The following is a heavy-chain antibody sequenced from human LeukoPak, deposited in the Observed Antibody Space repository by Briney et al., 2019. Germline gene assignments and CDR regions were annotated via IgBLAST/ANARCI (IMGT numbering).Heavy chain of an antibody. CDR2: IIPIFGTA. J-gene: IGHJ6*02. D-gene: IGHD5-24*01. Sequence: SVKVSCKASGGTFSSYAISWVRQAPGQGLEWMGGIIPIFGTANYAQKFQGRVTITADESTSTAYMKLSSLRSEDTAVYYCARVQQATTLTYYYYGMDVWGQGTTVTVSS. V-gene: IGHV1-69*13. CDR3: ARVQQATTLTYYYYGMDV. CDR1: GGTFSSYA.